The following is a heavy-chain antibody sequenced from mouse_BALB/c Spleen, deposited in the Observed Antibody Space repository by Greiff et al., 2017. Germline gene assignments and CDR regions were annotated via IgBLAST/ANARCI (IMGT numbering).Heavy chain of an antibody. V-gene: IGHV14-3*02. CDR2: IDPANGTT. Sequence: VQLQQSGAELVKPGASVKLSCTASGFNIKDTYMHWVKQRPEQGLEWIGRIDPANGTTKYDPKFQGKATITADTSSNTAYLQLSSLTSEDTAVYYCADYYGRSDWYFDVWGAGTTVTVSS. D-gene: IGHD1-1*01. CDR1: GFNIKDTY. CDR3: ADYYGRSDWYFDV. J-gene: IGHJ1*01.